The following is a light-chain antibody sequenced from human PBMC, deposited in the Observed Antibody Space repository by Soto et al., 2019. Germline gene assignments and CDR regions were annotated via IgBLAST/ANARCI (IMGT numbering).Light chain of an antibody. CDR2: DVS. Sequence: QSVLTQPPSASGSPGQSVTISCTGTNNDVGRYNYVSWYQQHPGKAPKVIISDVSERPSGVPDRFSGSKSGNTASLTVSGLQAEDEADYYCCSYAGSSTFVFGGGTQLTVL. J-gene: IGLJ7*01. CDR1: NNDVGRYNY. V-gene: IGLV2-8*01. CDR3: CSYAGSSTFV.